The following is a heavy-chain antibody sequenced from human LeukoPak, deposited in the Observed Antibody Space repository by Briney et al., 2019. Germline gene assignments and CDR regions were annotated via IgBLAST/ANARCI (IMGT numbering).Heavy chain of an antibody. CDR1: GYTFTSYD. V-gene: IGHV1-8*02. CDR2: MNPNTGNT. CDR3: ARDLWGSGSYQPYYYYMDV. D-gene: IGHD1-26*01. J-gene: IGHJ6*03. Sequence: ASVKVSCKASGYTFTSYDINWVRQASGQGLEWMGWMNPNTGNTGYAQKFQGRVTMTRDMSTSTVYMELSSLRSEDTAVYYCARDLWGSGSYQPYYYYMDVWGKGTTVTVSS.